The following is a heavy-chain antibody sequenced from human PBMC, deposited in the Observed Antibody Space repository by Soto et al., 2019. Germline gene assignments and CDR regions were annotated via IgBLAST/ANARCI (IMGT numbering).Heavy chain of an antibody. CDR1: GFTFSGVYW. D-gene: IGHD3-3*01. Sequence: EVLVVESGGGLVQPGGSLRLSGAVSGFTFSGVYWMKWVRQAPGKGLEWVATIKEDGRETYYVDSVKGRFTISRDSAKNSLYLQMNSLRVEDTAVYYCASTRGYWGQGTLVTVSS. J-gene: IGHJ4*02. CDR3: ASTRGY. V-gene: IGHV3-7*03. CDR2: IKEDGRET.